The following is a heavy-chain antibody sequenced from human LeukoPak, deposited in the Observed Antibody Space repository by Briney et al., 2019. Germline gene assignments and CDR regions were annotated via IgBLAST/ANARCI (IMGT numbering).Heavy chain of an antibody. D-gene: IGHD6-19*01. V-gene: IGHV3-48*03. J-gene: IGHJ4*02. CDR3: ATKVAGTSHFSY. CDR1: GFSISTFE. CDR2: ISDSGSAI. Sequence: GGSLRLSCVASGFSISTFEMNWVRQAPGKGLEWVSYISDSGSAIQHADSVRGRFAISRDNAKNSLYLEMHSLRVEDTAVYYCATKVAGTSHFSYWGQGTLVTVSS.